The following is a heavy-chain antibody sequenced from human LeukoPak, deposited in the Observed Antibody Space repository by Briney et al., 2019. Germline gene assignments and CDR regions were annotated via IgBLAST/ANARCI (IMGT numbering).Heavy chain of an antibody. CDR3: ARSELLWFGGVNSGFDY. D-gene: IGHD3-10*01. CDR2: VYYSGST. Sequence: SETLSLTCTVSGGSISSYYWSWIRQPPGKGLEWIGYVYYSGSTNYNPSLKSQVTISVDTSKNQFSLKLSSVTAADTAVYYCARSELLWFGGVNSGFDYWGQGTLVTVPS. J-gene: IGHJ4*02. CDR1: GGSISSYY. V-gene: IGHV4-59*01.